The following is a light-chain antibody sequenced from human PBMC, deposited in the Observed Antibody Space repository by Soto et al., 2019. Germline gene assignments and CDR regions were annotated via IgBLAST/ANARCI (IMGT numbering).Light chain of an antibody. V-gene: IGKV1-27*01. CDR2: AAS. J-gene: IGKJ4*01. CDR1: QGISNY. CDR3: QKYTNVPA. Sequence: DIQMTQSPSSLSASVGDRVTITCRASQGISNYLAWYQQIPGKVPKLLLFAASTLQSGVPSRFSGSGSGTDFTLTISSLQPEDVATYYCQKYTNVPAFGGGTKVEIK.